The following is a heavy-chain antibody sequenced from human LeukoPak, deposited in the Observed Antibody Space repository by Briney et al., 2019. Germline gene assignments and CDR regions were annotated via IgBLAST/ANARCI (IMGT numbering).Heavy chain of an antibody. V-gene: IGHV4-59*01. CDR1: GGSISNYY. CDR2: SYHSVST. D-gene: IGHD1-1*01. CDR3: ARVKLDDYFDY. Sequence: SETLSLTCTVSGGSISNYYWSWIRQSPGKGLEWIGYSYHSVSTTYNPSLKSRVTISIDTSQNQISLNLKSVTAADTAVYYCARVKLDDYFDYWGQGILVTVSS. J-gene: IGHJ4*02.